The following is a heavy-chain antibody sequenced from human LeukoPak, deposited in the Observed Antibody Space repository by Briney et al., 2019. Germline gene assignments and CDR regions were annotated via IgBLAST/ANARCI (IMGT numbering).Heavy chain of an antibody. CDR3: ARRPYYYYYYMDV. CDR2: INPNSGGT. V-gene: IGHV1-2*02. Sequence: ASVNVSFKASVYTFTCYYMHWVRQAPGQGLEWMGWINPNSGGTNYAQKFQGRVTMTRDTSISTAYMELSRLRSDDTAVYYCARRPYYYYYYMDVWGKGTTVTVSS. J-gene: IGHJ6*03. CDR1: VYTFTCYY.